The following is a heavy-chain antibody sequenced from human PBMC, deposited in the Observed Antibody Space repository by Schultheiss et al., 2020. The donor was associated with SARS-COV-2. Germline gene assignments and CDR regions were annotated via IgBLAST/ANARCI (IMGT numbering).Heavy chain of an antibody. CDR3: ARGSGITGTTLYYYGMDV. CDR1: GGSISSSSYY. CDR2: IYYSGST. Sequence: LSLTCTVSGGSISSSSYYWGWIRQPPGKGLEWIGSIYYSGSTYYNPSLKSRVTISVDTSKNQFSLKLSSVTAADTAVYYCARGSGITGTTLYYYGMDVWGQGTTVTVSS. J-gene: IGHJ6*02. D-gene: IGHD1-7*01. V-gene: IGHV4-39*01.